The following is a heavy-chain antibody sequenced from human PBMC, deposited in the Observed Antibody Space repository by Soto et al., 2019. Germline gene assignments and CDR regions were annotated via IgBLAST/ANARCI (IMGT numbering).Heavy chain of an antibody. J-gene: IGHJ3*02. CDR2: TIPVFNTA. CDR3: ARGVYGSGNYYTGPSAFDI. CDR1: GGTLSDHG. D-gene: IGHD3-10*01. V-gene: IGHV1-69*06. Sequence: QVQLEQSGAAVKKPGSSVKVSCKASGGTLSDHGVAWLRQAPGQGLEWMGGTIPVFNTAKYAQKFQGRVTVTADKFTNIAYRELSSLRSADTAFYFCARGVYGSGNYYTGPSAFDIWGQGTMVIVSS.